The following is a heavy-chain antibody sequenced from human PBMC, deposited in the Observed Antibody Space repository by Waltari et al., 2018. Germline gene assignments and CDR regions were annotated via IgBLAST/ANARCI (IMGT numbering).Heavy chain of an antibody. CDR3: GGAAGGGQLPPYFDY. D-gene: IGHD2-2*01. CDR1: GGSISSYY. J-gene: IGHJ4*02. Sequence: QVQLQESGSGLVKPSETLSLTCTVSGGSISSYYWSWIRQPPGKGLEWIGYIYYSGSTNYTPPLRGDVTNSVDTSKTRFSRRLGAVTAANTAVYYGGGAAGGGQLPPYFDYWGQGTLVTVSS. CDR2: IYYSGST. V-gene: IGHV4-59*01.